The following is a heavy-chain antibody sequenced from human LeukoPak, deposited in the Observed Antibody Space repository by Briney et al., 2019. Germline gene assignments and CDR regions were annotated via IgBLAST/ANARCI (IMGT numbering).Heavy chain of an antibody. D-gene: IGHD3-22*01. CDR3: ASYGIVVAWGAFDI. CDR2: ISAYNGNT. V-gene: IGHV1-18*01. Sequence: GASVKVSCKASGYTFTSYGISWVRQAPGQGLEWMGWISAYNGNTNYAQKLQGRVTMTTDTSTSTAYMELRSLSSDDTAVYYCASYGIVVAWGAFDIWGQGTMVTVSS. J-gene: IGHJ3*02. CDR1: GYTFTSYG.